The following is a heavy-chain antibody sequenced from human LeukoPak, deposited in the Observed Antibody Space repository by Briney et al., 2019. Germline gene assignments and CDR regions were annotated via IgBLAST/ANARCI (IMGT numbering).Heavy chain of an antibody. Sequence: GGSLRLSCAVSGFSFNIYWITWVRQAPGKGLEWVANIKQDGSKKFYVDSVKGRFTISRDDANNSVYLQMNSLRVEDTALYFCAGGPAATDYWGQGTLVTVSS. J-gene: IGHJ4*02. CDR3: AGGPAATDY. CDR2: IKQDGSKK. CDR1: GFSFNIYW. V-gene: IGHV3-7*04. D-gene: IGHD2-2*01.